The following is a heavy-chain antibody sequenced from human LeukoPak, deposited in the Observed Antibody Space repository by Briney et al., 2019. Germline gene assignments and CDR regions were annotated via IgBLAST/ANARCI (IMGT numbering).Heavy chain of an antibody. CDR2: ISYDGSNK. V-gene: IGHV3-30*18. J-gene: IGHJ4*02. CDR3: AKDQERYSSGWYLFDY. Sequence: GGSLRLSCAASGFTFSSYGMHWVRQAPGKGLEWVAVISYDGSNKYYADSVKGRFTISRDNSKNTLYLQMNSLRAEDTAVYYCAKDQERYSSGWYLFDYWGQGTLVTVSS. CDR1: GFTFSSYG. D-gene: IGHD6-19*01.